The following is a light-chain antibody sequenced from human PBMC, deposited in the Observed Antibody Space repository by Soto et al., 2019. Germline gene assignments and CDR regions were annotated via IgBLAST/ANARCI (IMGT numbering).Light chain of an antibody. CDR2: AAS. V-gene: IGKV1-27*01. CDR3: QKYNSAPQDT. Sequence: IQFTQSPSSLSASVGEGVTITCRASQGISNYLAWYQQKPGKVPKLLIYAASTLQSGVPSRFSGSGSGTDFTLTISSLQPEDVATYYCQKYNSAPQDTFGQGTRLEIK. CDR1: QGISNY. J-gene: IGKJ5*01.